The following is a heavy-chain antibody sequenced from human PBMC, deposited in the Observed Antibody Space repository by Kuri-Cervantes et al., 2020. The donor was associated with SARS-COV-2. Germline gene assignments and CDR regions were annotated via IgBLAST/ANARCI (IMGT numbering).Heavy chain of an antibody. CDR1: GFTFDDYG. J-gene: IGHJ6*03. CDR3: ARVHKAGATYYYYYMDV. V-gene: IGHV3-20*04. CDR2: INWNGGST. D-gene: IGHD1-26*01. Sequence: GGSLRLSCAASGFTFDDYGMSWVRQAPGKGLEWVSGINWNGGSTGYADSVKGRFTISRDNAKNSLYLQMNSLRAEDTAVYYRARVHKAGATYYYYYMDVWGKGTTVTVSS.